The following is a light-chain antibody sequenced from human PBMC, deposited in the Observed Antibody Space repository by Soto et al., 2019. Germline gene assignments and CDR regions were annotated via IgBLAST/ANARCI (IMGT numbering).Light chain of an antibody. CDR1: QSIRSW. Sequence: DIQMTQSPSTLSASVGDRVTITCRASQSIRSWLAWYQQRPGKAPKLLIYQASSLEIGVPSRFSGSGSGTEFTLTISSLQPDDFATYYCQQYNSYPWTFGQGTTVEIK. V-gene: IGKV1-5*03. CDR2: QAS. J-gene: IGKJ1*01. CDR3: QQYNSYPWT.